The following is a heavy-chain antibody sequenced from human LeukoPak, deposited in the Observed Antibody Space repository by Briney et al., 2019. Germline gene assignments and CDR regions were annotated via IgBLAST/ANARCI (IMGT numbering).Heavy chain of an antibody. J-gene: IGHJ4*02. CDR1: GYTFTSYG. CDR3: ARGLSQYYDFWSGSTNFDY. Sequence: ASVKVSCKASGYTFTSYGISWVREAQGQGLEWMGWISAYNGNTNYAQKLQGRVTMTTDTSTSTAYMELRRLRSDDTAVYYCARGLSQYYDFWSGSTNFDYWGQGTLVTVSS. V-gene: IGHV1-18*01. CDR2: ISAYNGNT. D-gene: IGHD3-3*01.